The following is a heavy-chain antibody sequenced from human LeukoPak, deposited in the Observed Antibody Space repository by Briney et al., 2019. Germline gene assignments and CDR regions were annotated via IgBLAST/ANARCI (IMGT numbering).Heavy chain of an antibody. CDR2: IIPILGIA. CDR3: ASGLYSSSSMAGSYYFDY. D-gene: IGHD6-6*01. V-gene: IGHV1-69*04. J-gene: IGHJ4*02. CDR1: GGTFSSYA. Sequence: ASVKVSCKASGGTFSSYAISWVRQAPGQGLEWMGRIIPILGIANYAQKFQGRVTITADKSTSTAYMELSSLRSEDTAVYYCASGLYSSSSMAGSYYFDYWGQGTLVTVSS.